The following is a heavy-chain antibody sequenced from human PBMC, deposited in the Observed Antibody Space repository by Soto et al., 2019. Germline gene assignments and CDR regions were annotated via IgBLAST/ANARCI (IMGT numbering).Heavy chain of an antibody. CDR3: AKDLMYYYDSSGYYYETESFDY. D-gene: IGHD3-22*01. V-gene: IGHV3-30*18. CDR2: ISYDGSNK. J-gene: IGHJ4*02. Sequence: GSLRLSCAASGFTFSSYGMHWVRQAPGKGLEWVAVISYDGSNKYYADSVKGRFTISRDNSKNTLYLQMNSLRAEDTAVYYCAKDLMYYYDSSGYYYETESFDYWGQGTLVTVSS. CDR1: GFTFSSYG.